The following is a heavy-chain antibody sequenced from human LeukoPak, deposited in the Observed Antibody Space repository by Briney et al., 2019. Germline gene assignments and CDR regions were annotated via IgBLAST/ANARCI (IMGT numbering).Heavy chain of an antibody. D-gene: IGHD6-13*01. Sequence: GRSLRLSCAASGFTFSSNGMHWVRQAPGKGLEGVAVISYDGSKKYYADSVKGRFTVSRDDSKNTLYLQMNSLRAEDTAVYYCAKDRSSSWAFDYWGQGTLVTVSS. V-gene: IGHV3-30*18. CDR1: GFTFSSNG. J-gene: IGHJ4*02. CDR3: AKDRSSSWAFDY. CDR2: ISYDGSKK.